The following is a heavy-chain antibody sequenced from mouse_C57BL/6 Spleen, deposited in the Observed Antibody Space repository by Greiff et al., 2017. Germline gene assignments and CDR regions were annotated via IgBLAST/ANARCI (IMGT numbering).Heavy chain of an antibody. CDR2: IDPNSGGT. CDR1: GYTFTSYW. J-gene: IGHJ4*01. Sequence: QVHVKQPGAELVKPGASVKLSCKASGYTFTSYWMHWVKQRPGRGLEWIGRIDPNSGGTKYNEKFKSKATLTVDKPSSTAYMQLSSLTSEDSAVYYCARECGTTVVAKDAMDYWGQGTSVTVSS. D-gene: IGHD1-1*01. CDR3: ARECGTTVVAKDAMDY. V-gene: IGHV1-72*01.